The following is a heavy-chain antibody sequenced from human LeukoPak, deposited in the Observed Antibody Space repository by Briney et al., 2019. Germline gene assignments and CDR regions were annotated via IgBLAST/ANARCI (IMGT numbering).Heavy chain of an antibody. D-gene: IGHD2-15*01. CDR1: GVSISNHY. CDR2: IYYTGNT. Sequence: PSETLSLTCTVSGVSISNHYSSWIRQPPGKGLEWIGYIYYTGNTNYNPSLESRVTISEDTSKNQVSLKLSSVTAADTAVYYCVRHSRVVAFDYWGQGNLVTVSS. CDR3: VRHSRVVAFDY. V-gene: IGHV4-59*08. J-gene: IGHJ4*02.